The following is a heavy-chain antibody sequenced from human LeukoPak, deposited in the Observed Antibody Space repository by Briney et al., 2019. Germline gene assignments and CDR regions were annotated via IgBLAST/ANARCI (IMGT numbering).Heavy chain of an antibody. Sequence: TGGSLRLSCAASGFTFSSYSMNWVRQAPGKGLEWVSYISSSSSTIYYADSVKGRFTISRDNAKNSLYLQMNSLRAEDTAVYYCARSMDIVVVPAALSFDYWGQETLVTVSS. D-gene: IGHD2-2*03. J-gene: IGHJ4*02. CDR2: ISSSSSTI. CDR3: ARSMDIVVVPAALSFDY. V-gene: IGHV3-48*01. CDR1: GFTFSSYS.